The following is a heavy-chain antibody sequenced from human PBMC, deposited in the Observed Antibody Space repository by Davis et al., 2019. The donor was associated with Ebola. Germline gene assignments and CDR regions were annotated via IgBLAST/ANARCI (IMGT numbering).Heavy chain of an antibody. CDR2: IYYSGST. Sequence: MPSETLSLTCAVYGGSFSGYYWSWIRQPPGKGLEWIGYIYYSGSTNYNPSLKSRVTISVDTSKNQFSLKLSSVTAADTAVYYCARERWELPRTYYFDYWGQGTLVTVSS. J-gene: IGHJ4*02. CDR3: ARERWELPRTYYFDY. V-gene: IGHV4-59*01. CDR1: GGSFSGYY. D-gene: IGHD1-26*01.